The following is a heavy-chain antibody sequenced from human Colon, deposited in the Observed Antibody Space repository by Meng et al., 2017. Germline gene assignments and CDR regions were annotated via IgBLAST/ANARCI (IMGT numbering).Heavy chain of an antibody. CDR2: IYNGDTT. D-gene: IGHD3-16*02. CDR3: ARSLNYFDY. CDR1: GFIVSNHY. V-gene: IGHV3-66*01. Sequence: GESLKISCGVSGFIVSNHYMGCVRQAPGKGLEWVAVIYNGDTTYYADSVKGRFTISRYNSKNTLYLQMNSMRAEDTAVYYCARSLNYFDYWGQGTLVTVSS. J-gene: IGHJ4*02.